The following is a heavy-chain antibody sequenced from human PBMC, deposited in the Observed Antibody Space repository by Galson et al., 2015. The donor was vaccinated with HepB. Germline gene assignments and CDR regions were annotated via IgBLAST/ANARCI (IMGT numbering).Heavy chain of an antibody. CDR1: GFTFSDYS. J-gene: IGHJ1*01. V-gene: IGHV3-11*06. D-gene: IGHD4-23*01. CDR3: ARGVVGNPFVH. Sequence: SLRLSCAAAGFTFSDYSMSWIRQAPGKGLEWVSYITSSSSYTNYADSVRGRFTISRDNAKNSLSLQMNRLRAEDTAVYYCARGVVGNPFVHWGQGTLVTVSS. CDR2: ITSSSSYT.